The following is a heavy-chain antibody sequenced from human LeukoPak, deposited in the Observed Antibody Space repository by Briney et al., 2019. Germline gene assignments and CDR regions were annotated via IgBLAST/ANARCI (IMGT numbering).Heavy chain of an antibody. CDR3: AKGRSEYAYTSDALDV. Sequence: GGSLRLSCAASGFIFSNYAMSWIRQAPGRGLEWVSAIRSNGDGTYYADSVKGRFTISRDNSKNTLYLQMNSLRAEDTAVYYCAKGRSEYAYTSDALDVWGQGTMITVSS. V-gene: IGHV3-23*01. CDR1: GFIFSNYA. D-gene: IGHD2-2*02. J-gene: IGHJ3*01. CDR2: IRSNGDGT.